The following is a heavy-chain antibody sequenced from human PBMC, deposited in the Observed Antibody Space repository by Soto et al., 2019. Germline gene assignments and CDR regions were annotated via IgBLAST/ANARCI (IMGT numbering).Heavy chain of an antibody. Sequence: QVQLQESGPGLVKPSETLSLTCTVSGGSFTSGSSSWRWIRQPPGKGLEWIAYVYHTGRTSYKPSLRSRVPISMHTSKNQCSLDLDSVTAAATAVYFCAGDFADLDSWGQGTLVTASS. V-gene: IGHV4-61*01. D-gene: IGHD3-3*01. CDR1: GGSFTSGSSS. CDR2: VYHTGRT. CDR3: AGDFADLDS. J-gene: IGHJ4*02.